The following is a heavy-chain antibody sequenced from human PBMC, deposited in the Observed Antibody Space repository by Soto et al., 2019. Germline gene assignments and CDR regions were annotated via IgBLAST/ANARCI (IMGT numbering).Heavy chain of an antibody. CDR2: IDWDDDK. CDR3: SRIRSGYSYRTYYYYYGMDV. J-gene: IGHJ6*02. V-gene: IGHV2-70*01. D-gene: IGHD5-18*01. CDR1: GFSLSTSGMC. Sequence: ESGPTLVNPTQTLTLTCTFSGFSLSTSGMCVSWIRQPPGKALEWLALIDWDDDKYYSTSLKTRLTISKDTSKNQVVLTMTDMDRVDTATYYCSRIRSGYSYRTYYYYYGMDVWGQGTTVSVSS.